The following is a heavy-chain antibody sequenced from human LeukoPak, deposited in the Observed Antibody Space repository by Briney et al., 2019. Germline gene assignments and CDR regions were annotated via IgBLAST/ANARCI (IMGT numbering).Heavy chain of an antibody. CDR2: ISGSGGST. Sequence: GGSLRLSCAASGFTFSSYAMSWVRQAPGKGLEWVSAISGSGGSTYYADSVKGRFTISRDNSKNTLYLQTNSLRAEDTAVYYCAKEGLYYDFWTPKPFFDYWGQGTLVTVSS. D-gene: IGHD3-3*01. J-gene: IGHJ4*02. CDR3: AKEGLYYDFWTPKPFFDY. CDR1: GFTFSSYA. V-gene: IGHV3-23*01.